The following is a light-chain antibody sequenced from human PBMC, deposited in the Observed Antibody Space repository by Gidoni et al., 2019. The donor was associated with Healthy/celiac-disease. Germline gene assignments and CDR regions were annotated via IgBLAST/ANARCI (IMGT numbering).Light chain of an antibody. CDR2: DVS. Sequence: QSALTQPRSVSGSPGQSVTISCTGTSSDVGGYNYVSWYQQHPGNAPKLMIYDVSKRPSGVPDRFSGSKSGNPASLTISGLQAEDEADYYCCSYAGSYTFGYVFGTGTKVTVL. V-gene: IGLV2-11*01. J-gene: IGLJ1*01. CDR3: CSYAGSYTFGYV. CDR1: SSDVGGYNY.